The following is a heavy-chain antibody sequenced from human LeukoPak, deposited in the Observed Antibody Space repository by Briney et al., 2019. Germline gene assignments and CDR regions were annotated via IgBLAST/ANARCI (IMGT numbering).Heavy chain of an antibody. CDR3: ARGFSGSYPNRVY. Sequence: GGSLRLSCAASGFTFSSHSMNWVRQAPGKGLEWVSSISSSSSDIYYADSVKGRFTISRDSAKNSLYLQMNSLRAEDTAVYYCARGFSGSYPNRVYWGQGTLVTVSS. V-gene: IGHV3-21*01. CDR2: ISSSSSDI. J-gene: IGHJ4*02. CDR1: GFTFSSHS. D-gene: IGHD1-26*01.